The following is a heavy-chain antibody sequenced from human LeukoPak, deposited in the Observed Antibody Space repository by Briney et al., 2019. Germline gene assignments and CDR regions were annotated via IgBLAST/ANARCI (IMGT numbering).Heavy chain of an antibody. V-gene: IGHV1-46*01. CDR3: AREREWELPERYFDY. Sequence: ASVKVSCKASGYTFTSYYMHWVRQAPGQGLEWMGIINPSGGSTSYAQKFQGRVTMTRDMSTSTVYMELSSLRSEDTAVYYCAREREWELPERYFDYWGQGTLVTVSS. CDR1: GYTFTSYY. CDR2: INPSGGST. J-gene: IGHJ4*02. D-gene: IGHD1-26*01.